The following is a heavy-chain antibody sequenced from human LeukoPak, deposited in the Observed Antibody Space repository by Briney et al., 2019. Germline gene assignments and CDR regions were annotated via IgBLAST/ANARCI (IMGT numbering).Heavy chain of an antibody. CDR2: ISHDENNK. V-gene: IGHV3-30*18. Sequence: GRSLRLSCAASGITFSSYGMYWVRQAPGKGLEWGAVISHDENNKYYADSLKGRFTISRDHSKNTLYLQMNSLRAEDTAVYYCANAGRDSSSTISCGMDVWGQGTTVTVSS. CDR1: GITFSSYG. D-gene: IGHD6-13*01. CDR3: ANAGRDSSSTISCGMDV. J-gene: IGHJ6*02.